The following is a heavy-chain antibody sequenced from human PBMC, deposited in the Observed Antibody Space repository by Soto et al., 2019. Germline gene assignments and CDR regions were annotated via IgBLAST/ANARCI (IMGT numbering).Heavy chain of an antibody. CDR3: ARGPAAGPDYYYYYMDV. CDR2: IYPGDSDT. J-gene: IGHJ6*03. V-gene: IGHV5-51*01. Sequence: PGVSQKISCKGSGYSCTSFWIGRVRQMPGKGLEWMGIIYPGDSDTRYSPSFQGQVTISADKSISTAYLQWSSLKASDTAMYYCARGPAAGPDYYYYYMDVWGKGTTVTVSS. D-gene: IGHD6-13*01. CDR1: GYSCTSFW.